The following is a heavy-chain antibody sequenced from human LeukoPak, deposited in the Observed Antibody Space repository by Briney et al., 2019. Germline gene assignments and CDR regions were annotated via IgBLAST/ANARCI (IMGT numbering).Heavy chain of an antibody. CDR3: AKHLATAGSGGSCYSVPLVYYYYGMDV. D-gene: IGHD2-15*01. Sequence: PGGSLRLSCAASGFTFSSYAMSWVRQAPGKGLEWVSAISSSGGSTYYAASVKGRFTISRDNSKNTLSLQMNSLRAEDTAVYYCAKHLATAGSGGSCYSVPLVYYYYGMDVWGQGTTVTVSS. J-gene: IGHJ6*02. V-gene: IGHV3-23*01. CDR1: GFTFSSYA. CDR2: ISSSGGST.